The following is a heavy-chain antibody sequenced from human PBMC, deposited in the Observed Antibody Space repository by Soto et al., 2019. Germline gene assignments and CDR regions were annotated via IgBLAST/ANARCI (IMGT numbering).Heavy chain of an antibody. J-gene: IGHJ6*02. CDR1: GFTFRNYD. Sequence: EVQLVESGGGLVQPGGSLRLSCEASGFTFRNYDMHWVRQGTGKGLEWVSGISAAGDPDYADSVEGRFTISRENAQSSFFLQMNSLRVGDTVVYYCASTDGDFYGLDVWGQGTTVIVS. V-gene: IGHV3-13*04. CDR3: ASTDGDFYGLDV. D-gene: IGHD2-8*02. CDR2: ISAAGDP.